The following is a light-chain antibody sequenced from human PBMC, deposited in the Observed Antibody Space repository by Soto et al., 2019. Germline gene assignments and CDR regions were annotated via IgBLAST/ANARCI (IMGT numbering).Light chain of an antibody. CDR1: QSVSSN. V-gene: IGKV3-15*01. CDR2: GAS. Sequence: EIVMTQSPATLSVSPGERATLSCRASQSVSSNLAWYQQKAGQAPRFLINGASTRATGIPARFSGSGSGTEFPLTISSLESEDFAVYNCQQYNNWPTTFGQGTRLEIK. CDR3: QQYNNWPTT. J-gene: IGKJ5*01.